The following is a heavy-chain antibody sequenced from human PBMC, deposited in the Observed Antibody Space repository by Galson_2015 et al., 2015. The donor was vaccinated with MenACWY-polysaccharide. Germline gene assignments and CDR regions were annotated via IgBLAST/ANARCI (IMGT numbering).Heavy chain of an antibody. D-gene: IGHD6-19*01. CDR2: INPSGGST. Sequence: SVKVSCKASGYTFTSYYMHWVRQAPGQGLEWMVIINPSGGSTSYAQKFQDRVTMTRDTSTSTVYMELSSLRPEDTAVYYCARAEGSSGWYSGYYGMDVWGQGTTVTVSS. CDR3: ARAEGSSGWYSGYYGMDV. J-gene: IGHJ6*02. V-gene: IGHV1-46*01. CDR1: GYTFTSYY.